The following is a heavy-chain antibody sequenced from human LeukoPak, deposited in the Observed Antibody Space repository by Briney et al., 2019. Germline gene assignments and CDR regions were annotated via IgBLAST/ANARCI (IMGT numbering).Heavy chain of an antibody. D-gene: IGHD2-2*01. V-gene: IGHV3-23*01. Sequence: PGGTLRLSCAASGFTFSSYAMSWVRQAPGKGLEWVSAISGSGGSTYYADSVKGRFTISRDNSKSTLYLQMNSLRAEDTAVYYCAKADCSSTSCQSGSYPHWGQGTLVTVSS. CDR2: ISGSGGST. CDR3: AKADCSSTSCQSGSYPH. J-gene: IGHJ4*02. CDR1: GFTFSSYA.